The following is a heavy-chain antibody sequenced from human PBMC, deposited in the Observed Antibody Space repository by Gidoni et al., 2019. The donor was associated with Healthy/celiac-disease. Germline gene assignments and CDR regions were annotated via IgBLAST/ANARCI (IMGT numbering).Heavy chain of an antibody. V-gene: IGHV2-5*02. Sequence: QITLKESGPTLVKPPQTLTLTCTFSGFSLSTTAVGVGWIRQPPGKALEWLALIYWDDDKRYRPSLKSRLTITKDTTKNQVVLTMTNMDPVDTATYYCAHRRYYYGSGTQGWFDPWGQGTLVTVSS. CDR1: GFSLSTTAVG. CDR3: AHRRYYYGSGTQGWFDP. J-gene: IGHJ5*02. D-gene: IGHD3-10*01. CDR2: IYWDDDK.